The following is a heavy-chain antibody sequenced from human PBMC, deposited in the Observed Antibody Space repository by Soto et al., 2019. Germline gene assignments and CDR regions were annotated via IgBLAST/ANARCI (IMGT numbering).Heavy chain of an antibody. D-gene: IGHD2-2*01. CDR1: GYSFTSYW. V-gene: IGHV5-51*01. Sequence: GESLKISCNGSGYSFTSYWIGWVRQMPGKGLEWMGIIYPGDSDTRYSPSFQGQVTISADKSISTAYLQWSSLKASDTAMYYCARHYCSSTSCYQVYYYYYGMDVWGQGTTVTVSS. J-gene: IGHJ6*02. CDR2: IYPGDSDT. CDR3: ARHYCSSTSCYQVYYYYYGMDV.